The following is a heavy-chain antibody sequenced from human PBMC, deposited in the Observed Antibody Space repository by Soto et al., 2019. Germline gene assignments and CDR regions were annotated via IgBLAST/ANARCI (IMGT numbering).Heavy chain of an antibody. D-gene: IGHD6-19*01. CDR1: GGTFSSCA. CDR3: ARAHPSLAYSSGWPKWFDP. CDR2: IIPIFGTA. J-gene: IGHJ5*02. Sequence: VKVSCKASGGTFSSCAISWLRQAPGQGLEWMGGIIPIFGTANYAQKFQGRVTITADESTGTAYMELSSLRSEDTAVYYCARAHPSLAYSSGWPKWFDPWGQGTLVTVSS. V-gene: IGHV1-69*13.